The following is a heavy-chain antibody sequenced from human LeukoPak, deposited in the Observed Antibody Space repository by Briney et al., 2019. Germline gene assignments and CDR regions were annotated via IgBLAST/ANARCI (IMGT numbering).Heavy chain of an antibody. Sequence: SETLSLTCTVSGGSISSYYWSLIRQPPGKGLEWIGYIYYSGSTNYNPSLKSRVTISVDTSKNQFSLKLSSVTAADTAVYYCARDATAMVSWGQGTLVTVSS. CDR2: IYYSGST. J-gene: IGHJ5*02. CDR3: ARDATAMVS. CDR1: GGSISSYY. V-gene: IGHV4-59*01. D-gene: IGHD5-18*01.